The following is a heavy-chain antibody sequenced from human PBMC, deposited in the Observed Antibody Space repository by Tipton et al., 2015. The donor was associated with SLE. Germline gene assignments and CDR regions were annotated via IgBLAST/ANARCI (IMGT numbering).Heavy chain of an antibody. CDR2: INQDGTTR. Sequence: GSLRLSCAASGFTFSNVWLSSVRQAPGKGLEWVANINQDGTTRYYVDSVKSRFTISSDNAENSPYLQMNSLRAGDTAVYYCVRSIAAVGSYWGQGTLVTVA. CDR3: VRSIAAVGSY. J-gene: IGHJ4*02. CDR1: GFTFSNVW. V-gene: IGHV3-7*01. D-gene: IGHD6-13*01.